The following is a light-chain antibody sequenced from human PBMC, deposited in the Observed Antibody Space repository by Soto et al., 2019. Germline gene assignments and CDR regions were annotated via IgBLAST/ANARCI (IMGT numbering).Light chain of an antibody. CDR1: SSDVGGYNY. CDR2: DVS. V-gene: IGLV2-14*03. CDR3: SSYTSSSILDV. Sequence: QAALTQPASVSRSPGQSITISCTGTSSDVGGYNYVSWYQHHPGKAPELMIYDVSNRPSGVSNRFSGSKSGNTASLTISGLQAEDEADYYCSSYTSSSILDVFGTGTKVTVL. J-gene: IGLJ1*01.